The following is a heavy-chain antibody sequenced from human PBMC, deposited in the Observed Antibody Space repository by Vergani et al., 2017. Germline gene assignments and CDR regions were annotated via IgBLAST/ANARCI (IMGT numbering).Heavy chain of an antibody. CDR2: ISYDGSNK. D-gene: IGHD3-3*01. V-gene: IGHV3-30*03. J-gene: IGHJ3*02. Sequence: QVQLVESGGGVVQPGRSLRLSCAASGFTFSSYGMHWVRQAPGKGLEWVAVISYDGSNKYYADSVKGRFTISRDNSKNTLYLQMNSLKTEDTAVYYCTRVYYDFWSDKNEPRDAFDIWGQGTMVTVSS. CDR3: TRVYYDFWSDKNEPRDAFDI. CDR1: GFTFSSYG.